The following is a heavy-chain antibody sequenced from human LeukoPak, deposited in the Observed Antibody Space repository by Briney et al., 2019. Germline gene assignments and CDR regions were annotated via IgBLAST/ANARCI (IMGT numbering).Heavy chain of an antibody. CDR1: GFTFSGSA. V-gene: IGHV3-73*01. CDR3: TRRVGATDY. D-gene: IGHD1-26*01. Sequence: PGGSLKLSCAASGFTFSGSAMHWVRQASGKGLEWVGRIRSKANSYATAYAASVKGRFTISRDDSKNTAYLQMNSLKTEDTAVYYYTRRVGATDYWGQGTLVTVSS. CDR2: IRSKANSYAT. J-gene: IGHJ4*02.